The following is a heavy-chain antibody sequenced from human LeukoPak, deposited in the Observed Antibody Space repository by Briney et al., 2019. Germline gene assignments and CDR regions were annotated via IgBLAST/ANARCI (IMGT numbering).Heavy chain of an antibody. V-gene: IGHV3-23*01. J-gene: IGHJ3*02. CDR1: GFTFSSSW. D-gene: IGHD2-15*01. Sequence: PGGSLRLSCAASGFTFSSSWMHWVRQAPGKGLVWVSAISNSGGSTYYADSVKGRFTISRDNSKNTLYLQMNSLRAEDTAVYYCAKLGGSWVSYYDAFDIWGQGTMVTVSS. CDR3: AKLGGSWVSYYDAFDI. CDR2: ISNSGGST.